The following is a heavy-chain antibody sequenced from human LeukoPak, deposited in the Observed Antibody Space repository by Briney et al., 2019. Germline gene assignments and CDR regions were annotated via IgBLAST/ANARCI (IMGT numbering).Heavy chain of an antibody. D-gene: IGHD6-19*01. CDR2: ISGSGGST. Sequence: GGSLRLSCAASGFTFSSYAMSWVRQAPGKGLEWVSAISGSGGSTYYADSVKGWFTISRDNSKNTMYLQMNSLRAADTAVYYCANLRLATWYFDYWGQGTLVTVSS. V-gene: IGHV3-23*01. CDR3: ANLRLATWYFDY. J-gene: IGHJ4*02. CDR1: GFTFSSYA.